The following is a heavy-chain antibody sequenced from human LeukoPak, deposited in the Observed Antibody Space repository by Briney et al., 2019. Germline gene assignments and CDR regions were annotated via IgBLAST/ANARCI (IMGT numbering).Heavy chain of an antibody. Sequence: GGSLRLSCAASGFLFGSFAMSWVRQAPGKGLEWVSTISGSGGTTYYADSVKGRFTISRDNSKNTLYLQMNSLRAEDTAVYYCARSHIVAAGTPGYWGQGTLVTVSP. V-gene: IGHV3-23*01. J-gene: IGHJ4*02. D-gene: IGHD6-13*01. CDR3: ARSHIVAAGTPGY. CDR2: ISGSGGTT. CDR1: GFLFGSFA.